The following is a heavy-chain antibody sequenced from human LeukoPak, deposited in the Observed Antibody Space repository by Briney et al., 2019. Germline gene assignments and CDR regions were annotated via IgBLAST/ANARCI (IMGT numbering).Heavy chain of an antibody. CDR1: GFTFSDYY. CDR3: AKDLGRYRNNYFDY. D-gene: IGHD1-26*01. J-gene: IGHJ4*02. V-gene: IGHV3-11*05. Sequence: KPGGSLRLSCAASGFTFSDYYMSWIRQAPGKGLEWVSYISSSSSNTNYADSVKGRFTISRDDSKNTLYLQMNRLRAEDTAVYYCAKDLGRYRNNYFDYWGQGTLVTVSS. CDR2: ISSSSSNT.